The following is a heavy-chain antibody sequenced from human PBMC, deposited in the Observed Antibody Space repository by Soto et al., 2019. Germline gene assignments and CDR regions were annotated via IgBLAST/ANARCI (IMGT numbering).Heavy chain of an antibody. CDR2: ISSDGTEA. V-gene: IGHV3-30*03. J-gene: IGHJ4*02. D-gene: IGHD6-13*01. CDR1: DFIFSNFA. Sequence: PGGSLRLPCAASDFIFSNFAMNWVRQAPGKGLEWVAIISSDGTEAVYGDSVKGRFTVSRDNSKNTVDLQMNSLRPEDTAVYYCARDRTSSSYHYYFDSWGQGALVTVSS. CDR3: ARDRTSSSYHYYFDS.